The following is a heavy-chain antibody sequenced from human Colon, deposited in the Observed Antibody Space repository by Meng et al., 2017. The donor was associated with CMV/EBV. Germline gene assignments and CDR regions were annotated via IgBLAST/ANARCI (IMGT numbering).Heavy chain of an antibody. CDR2: IYYSGSA. J-gene: IGHJ4*02. V-gene: IGHV4-59*11. CDR3: ARGLGHASNNSHDY. D-gene: IGHD1-1*01. CDR1: GDSIRSHY. Sequence: SETLSLTCTVSGDSIRSHYWSWIRQPPGKGLEWMGYIYYSGSATYSPSLRSRITISVDTSKNQFSLNLRSVTAADTAMYFCARGLGHASNNSHDYWGQGTLVTVCS.